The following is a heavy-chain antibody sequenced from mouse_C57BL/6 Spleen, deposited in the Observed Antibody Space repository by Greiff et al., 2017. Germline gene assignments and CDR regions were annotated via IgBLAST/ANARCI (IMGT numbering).Heavy chain of an antibody. J-gene: IGHJ1*03. CDR3: AKEDYGSSYWYFDV. D-gene: IGHD1-1*01. Sequence: VKLMESGPGLVQPSQSLSITCTVSGFSLTSYGVHWVRQSPGKGLEWLGVIWSGGSTDYNAAFMSRLSITKDNSKSQVFFKMNSLQADDTAIYYCAKEDYGSSYWYFDVWGTGTTVTVSS. V-gene: IGHV2-5*01. CDR1: GFSLTSYG. CDR2: IWSGGST.